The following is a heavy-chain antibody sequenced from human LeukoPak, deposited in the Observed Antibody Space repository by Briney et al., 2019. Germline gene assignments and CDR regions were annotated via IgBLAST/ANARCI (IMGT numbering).Heavy chain of an antibody. CDR3: ARPARYYYDSNAGRPSFFDY. Sequence: SETLSLTCTVSGGSISSSSYYWGWIRQPPGKGLEWIGSIYYSGSTYYNPSLKSRVTISVDTSKNQFSLKLSSVTAADTAVYYCARPARYYYDSNAGRPSFFDYWGQGTLVTVSS. D-gene: IGHD3-22*01. CDR1: GGSISSSSYY. CDR2: IYYSGST. J-gene: IGHJ4*02. V-gene: IGHV4-39*01.